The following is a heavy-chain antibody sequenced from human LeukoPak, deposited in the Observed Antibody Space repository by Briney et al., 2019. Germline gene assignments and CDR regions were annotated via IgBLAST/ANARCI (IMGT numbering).Heavy chain of an antibody. CDR3: ARAPYDILTGYYYYYYGMDV. J-gene: IGHJ6*02. D-gene: IGHD3-9*01. CDR2: MNPNSGST. Sequence: ASVKVSCKASGYTFTSYDINWVRQATGQGLEWMGWMNPNSGSTGYAQKFQGRVTMTRNTSISTAYMELSSLRSEDTAVYYCARAPYDILTGYYYYYYGMDVWGQGTTVTVSS. CDR1: GYTFTSYD. V-gene: IGHV1-8*01.